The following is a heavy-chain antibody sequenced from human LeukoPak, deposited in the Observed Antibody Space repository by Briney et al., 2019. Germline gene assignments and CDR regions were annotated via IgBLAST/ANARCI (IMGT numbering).Heavy chain of an antibody. V-gene: IGHV3-53*01. J-gene: IGHJ4*02. CDR3: ARSGADILTGYAYD. CDR2: IYSGGST. D-gene: IGHD3-9*01. CDR1: GFTVSSNY. Sequence: PGGSLRLSCAASGFTVSSNYMSWVRQAPGKGLEWVSVIYSGGSTYYADSVKGRFTISRDNSKNTLFLQMSSLRAEDTAVYYCARSGADILTGYAYDWGQGTLVTVSS.